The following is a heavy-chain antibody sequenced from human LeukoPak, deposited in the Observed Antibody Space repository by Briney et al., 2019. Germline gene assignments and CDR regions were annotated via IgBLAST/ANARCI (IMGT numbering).Heavy chain of an antibody. CDR3: AREYGGGHGYGYYY. D-gene: IGHD5-18*01. CDR2: VIPTLGIA. V-gene: IGHV1-69*04. J-gene: IGHJ4*02. Sequence: ASVKVSCKASGGTFSSYAISWVRQAPGRELEWVGRVIPTLGIANYAQRFQGRVTITADKSTGTAYMELSSLRSEDTAVYYCAREYGGGHGYGYYYWGQGTLVSVSS. CDR1: GGTFSSYA.